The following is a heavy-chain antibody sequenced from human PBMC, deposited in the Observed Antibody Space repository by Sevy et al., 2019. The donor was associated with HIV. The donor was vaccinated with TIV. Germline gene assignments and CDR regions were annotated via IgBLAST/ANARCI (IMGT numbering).Heavy chain of an antibody. CDR2: IYHSGST. Sequence: SETLSLTCAVSGGSISSSNWWSWVRQPPGKGLEWIGEIYHSGSTNYNPSLKSRVTISVDKSKNQFSLKLSSVTAADTAVYYCAREVVSYYDILTGPYFDLWGRRTLVTVSS. V-gene: IGHV4-4*02. J-gene: IGHJ2*01. CDR3: AREVVSYYDILTGPYFDL. CDR1: GGSISSSNW. D-gene: IGHD3-9*01.